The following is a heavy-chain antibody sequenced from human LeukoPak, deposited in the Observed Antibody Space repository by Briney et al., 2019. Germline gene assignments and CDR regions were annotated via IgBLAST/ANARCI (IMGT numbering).Heavy chain of an antibody. CDR3: ARRRSYCSGGSCYTVFDY. J-gene: IGHJ4*02. V-gene: IGHV4-34*01. CDR1: GGSFSGYY. Sequence: ASETLSLTCAVYGGSFSGYYWSWIRQPPGKGLEWIGEVNHSGSTNYNPSLKSRVTISVDTSKNQFSLKLSSVTAADTAVYYCARRRSYCSGGSCYTVFDYWGQGTLVTVSS. D-gene: IGHD2-15*01. CDR2: VNHSGST.